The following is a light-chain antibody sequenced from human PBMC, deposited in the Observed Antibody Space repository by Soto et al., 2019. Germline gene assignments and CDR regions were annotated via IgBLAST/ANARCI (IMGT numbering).Light chain of an antibody. CDR2: DAS. Sequence: EIVLTQSPATLSLSPGERATLPCRASQSVSTYLAWYQQKPGQAHRLLIYDASNRAAGIPARFSGSGSGTDFTLTISSLEPEDFAVYYWQQRSNWPLTFGGGTKVEIK. J-gene: IGKJ4*01. CDR3: QQRSNWPLT. CDR1: QSVSTY. V-gene: IGKV3-11*01.